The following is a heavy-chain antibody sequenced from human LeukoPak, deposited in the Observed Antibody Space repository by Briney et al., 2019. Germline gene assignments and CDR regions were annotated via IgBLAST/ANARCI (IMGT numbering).Heavy chain of an antibody. V-gene: IGHV4-4*07. CDR1: GGSISSYY. Sequence: SETLSLTCTVSGGSISSYYWSWIRQPAEKGLELIGRIYTGGSTNYNPSLKSRVTMSVDTSKNQFSLKLSSVTAADTAVYYCSRVEGPRYSSSWYRAFDIWGQGTMVTVSS. CDR3: SRVEGPRYSSSWYRAFDI. CDR2: IYTGGST. D-gene: IGHD6-13*01. J-gene: IGHJ3*02.